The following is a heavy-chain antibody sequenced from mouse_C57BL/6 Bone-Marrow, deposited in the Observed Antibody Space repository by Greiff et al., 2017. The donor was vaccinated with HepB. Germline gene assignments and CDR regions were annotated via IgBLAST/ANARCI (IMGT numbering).Heavy chain of an antibody. CDR3: AREADGNLAWFAY. V-gene: IGHV1-22*01. Sequence: EVQLQQSGPELVKPGASVKMSCKASGYTFTDYNMHWVKQSHGKSLEWIGYINPNNGGTSYNQKFKGKATLTVNKSSSTAYMELRSLTSEDSAVYYCAREADGNLAWFAYWGQGTLVTVSA. D-gene: IGHD2-1*01. CDR2: INPNNGGT. CDR1: GYTFTDYN. J-gene: IGHJ3*01.